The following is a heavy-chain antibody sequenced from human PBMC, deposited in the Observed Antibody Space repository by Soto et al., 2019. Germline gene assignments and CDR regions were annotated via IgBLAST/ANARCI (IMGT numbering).Heavy chain of an antibody. Sequence: SETLSLTCAVYGGSFSGYYWSWIRQPPGKGLEWIGEINHSGSTNYNPSLKSRVTISVDTSKNQFSLKLSSVTAADTAVYYCAREKRYYGSGSYYNYYYYYGMDVWGQGTTVT. CDR3: AREKRYYGSGSYYNYYYYYGMDV. CDR1: GGSFSGYY. CDR2: INHSGST. J-gene: IGHJ6*02. V-gene: IGHV4-34*01. D-gene: IGHD3-10*01.